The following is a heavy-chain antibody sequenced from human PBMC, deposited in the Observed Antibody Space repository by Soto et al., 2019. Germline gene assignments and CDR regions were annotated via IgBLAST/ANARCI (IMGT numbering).Heavy chain of an antibody. CDR2: IYYSGSS. CDR3: ARDGGMTTVVRGGACWFDP. CDR1: GGSISSGDYY. D-gene: IGHD4-17*01. Sequence: QVQLQESGPGLVKPSQTLSLTCTVSGGSISSGDYYWSWIRQPPGKGLEWIGYIYYSGSSYYNPSLKSRVTISVDTYKNQFSLKLRSVTAADTAVYYCARDGGMTTVVRGGACWFDPWGQGTLVTVSS. J-gene: IGHJ5*02. V-gene: IGHV4-30-4*01.